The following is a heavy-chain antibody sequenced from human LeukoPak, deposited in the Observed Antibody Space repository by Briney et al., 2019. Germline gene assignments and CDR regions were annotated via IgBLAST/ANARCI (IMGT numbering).Heavy chain of an antibody. CDR2: IWYDGSND. Sequence: GKSLRLSCAASGFIFSSYGMHGVRQAPGKGLEWVAVIWYDGSNDNYADSVKGRFTISRDNSKNTLYLQMNSLRAEDTAVYYCATQGGYWGQGTLVTVSS. CDR3: ATQGGY. CDR1: GFIFSSYG. D-gene: IGHD3-16*01. V-gene: IGHV3-33*01. J-gene: IGHJ4*02.